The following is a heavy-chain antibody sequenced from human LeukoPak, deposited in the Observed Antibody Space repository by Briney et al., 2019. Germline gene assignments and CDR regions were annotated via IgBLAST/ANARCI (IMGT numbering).Heavy chain of an antibody. V-gene: IGHV3-23*01. CDR3: ARDRADFDY. D-gene: IGHD3-10*01. CDR2: ISGSGGST. Sequence: GGSLRLSCAASGFTFSSYAMSWVRQAPGKGLEWVSAISGSGGSTYYADSVKGRFTISRDNAKNSLYLQMNSLRAEDTAVYYCARDRADFDYWGQGTLVTVSS. CDR1: GFTFSSYA. J-gene: IGHJ4*02.